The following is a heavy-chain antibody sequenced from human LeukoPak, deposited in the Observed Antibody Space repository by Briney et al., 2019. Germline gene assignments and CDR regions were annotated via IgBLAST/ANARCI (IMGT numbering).Heavy chain of an antibody. Sequence: SVKVSCKASGGTFSSYAISWVRQAPGQGLEWMGGIIPIFGTANYAQKFQGRVTITADGSTSTAYMELSSLRSEDTAVYYCARWYYDFWSGYYHWFDPWGQGTLVTVSS. V-gene: IGHV1-69*01. CDR1: GGTFSSYA. D-gene: IGHD3-3*01. CDR2: IIPIFGTA. CDR3: ARWYYDFWSGYYHWFDP. J-gene: IGHJ5*02.